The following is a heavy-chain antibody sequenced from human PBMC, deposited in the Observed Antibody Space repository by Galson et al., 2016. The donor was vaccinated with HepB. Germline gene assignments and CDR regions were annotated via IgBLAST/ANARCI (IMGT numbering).Heavy chain of an antibody. CDR2: IDWDDDQ. CDR3: ARTDGTYFDY. V-gene: IGHV2-70*04. D-gene: IGHD1-14*01. Sequence: PALVKPTQTLTLTCTFSGFSLRSTGMRVSWIRQPPGKALEWLARIDWDDDQFYSTSLKTRLTISKDTSKNQVVLTVTNMDPVDTATYYCARTDGTYFDYWGQGTLVTVSS. CDR1: GFSLRSTGMR. J-gene: IGHJ4*02.